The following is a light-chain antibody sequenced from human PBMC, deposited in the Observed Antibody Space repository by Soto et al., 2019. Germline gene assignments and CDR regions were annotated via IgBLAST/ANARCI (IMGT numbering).Light chain of an antibody. CDR2: DAS. J-gene: IGKJ4*01. CDR3: QQYDNLPLT. Sequence: DILMTQSPSSLSASVGDRVTITCQASQDISNYLNWYQQKPGKAPKLLIYDASNLETGVPSKFSGSGSGTDFTFTISSLQPEDIATYYCQQYDNLPLTFGGGNKVEIK. CDR1: QDISNY. V-gene: IGKV1-33*01.